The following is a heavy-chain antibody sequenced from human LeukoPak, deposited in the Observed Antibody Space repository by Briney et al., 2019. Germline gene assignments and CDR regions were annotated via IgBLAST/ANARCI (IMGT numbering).Heavy chain of an antibody. Sequence: ASVKVSCKASGYTFTSYDINWVRQATGQGLEWMGWISPNSGGTNYAQKFQGRVTMTRDTSISTAYMELSRLRSDDAAVYYCASVGARDYWGQGTLVTVSS. V-gene: IGHV1-2*02. J-gene: IGHJ4*02. CDR3: ASVGARDY. CDR1: GYTFTSYD. CDR2: ISPNSGGT. D-gene: IGHD1-26*01.